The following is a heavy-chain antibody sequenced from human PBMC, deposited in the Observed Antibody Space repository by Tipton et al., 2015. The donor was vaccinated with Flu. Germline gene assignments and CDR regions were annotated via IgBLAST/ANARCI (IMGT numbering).Heavy chain of an antibody. CDR1: GESFSGYY. J-gene: IGHJ5*02. CDR2: INHSGGT. Sequence: TLSLTCAVFGESFSGYYGSWIRQSPGKGLEWIGEINHSGGTNYNPSLKSRVTISLDTSKNHFSLKVNSVTAADTAVYYCAKSPLGYYFPGTRGSWFDPWGQGTLVIVSS. V-gene: IGHV4-34*01. CDR3: AKSPLGYYFPGTRGSWFDP. D-gene: IGHD3-10*02.